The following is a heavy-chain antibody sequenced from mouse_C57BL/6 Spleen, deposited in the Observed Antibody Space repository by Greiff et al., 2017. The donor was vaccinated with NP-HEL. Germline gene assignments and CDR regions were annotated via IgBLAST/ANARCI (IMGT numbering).Heavy chain of an antibody. D-gene: IGHD1-1*01. J-gene: IGHJ1*03. CDR3: ARADSTTVVADWYFDV. V-gene: IGHV1-72*01. CDR2: IDPNSGGT. CDR1: GYTFTSYW. Sequence: QVQLQQSGAELVKPGASVKLSCKASGYTFTSYWMHWVKQRPGRGLEWIGRIDPNSGGTKYNEKFKSKATMTVDKPSSTAYMQLSSLTSEDSAVYYCARADSTTVVADWYFDVWGTGTTVTVSS.